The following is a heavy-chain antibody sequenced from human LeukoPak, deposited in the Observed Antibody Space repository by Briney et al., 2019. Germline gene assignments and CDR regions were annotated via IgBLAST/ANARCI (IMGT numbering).Heavy chain of an antibody. J-gene: IGHJ4*02. V-gene: IGHV3-74*01. CDR3: VTSYCSGGSCYSASGY. CDR1: GFTFSSYW. D-gene: IGHD2-15*01. CDR2: INSDGSST. Sequence: GGSLRLSCAASGFTFSSYWMHWVRQAPGKGLVWVSRINSDGSSTSYADSVKGRFTISRDNAKYTLYLQMNRLRAEDSAVYYCVTSYCSGGSCYSASGYWGQGTLVTVSS.